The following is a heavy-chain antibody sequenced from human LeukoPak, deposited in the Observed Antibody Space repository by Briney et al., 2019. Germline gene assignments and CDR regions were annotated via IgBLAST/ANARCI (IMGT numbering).Heavy chain of an antibody. V-gene: IGHV4-59*01. CDR2: IYYSGST. J-gene: IGHJ6*03. CDR1: GGSISSYY. CDR3: ARASTYYYDSSGYYYPHYYYYYMDV. D-gene: IGHD3-22*01. Sequence: SETLSLTCTVSGGSISSYYWSWVRQPPGKGLEWIGYIYYSGSTNYNPSLKSRVTISVDTSKNQFSLKLSSVTAADTAVYYCARASTYYYDSSGYYYPHYYYYYMDVWGKGTTVTVSS.